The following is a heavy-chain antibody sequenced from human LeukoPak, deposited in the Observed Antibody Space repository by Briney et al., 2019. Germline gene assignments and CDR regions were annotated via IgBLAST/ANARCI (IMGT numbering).Heavy chain of an antibody. CDR1: GFTFSSYA. Sequence: GGSLRLSCAASGFTFSSYAMSWVLQAPGKGLEWVSAISGSGGSTYYADSVKGRFTISRDNSKNTLYLQMNSLRAEDTAVYYCAKVPTYYYDSSGYSTYWGQGTLVTVSS. CDR3: AKVPTYYYDSSGYSTY. CDR2: ISGSGGST. D-gene: IGHD3-22*01. V-gene: IGHV3-23*01. J-gene: IGHJ4*02.